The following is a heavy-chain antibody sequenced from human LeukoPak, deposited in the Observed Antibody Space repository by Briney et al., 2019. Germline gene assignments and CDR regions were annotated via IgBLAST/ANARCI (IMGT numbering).Heavy chain of an antibody. Sequence: ASVKVSCKASGYTFTSYDINWVRQATGQGLEWMGWMNPNSGNTGYAQKFQGRVTMTRNTSISTAYMELSSLRSEDTAVYYCARAYYDFWSGYYLGYYYYYGMDVRGQGTTVTVSS. D-gene: IGHD3-3*01. CDR2: MNPNSGNT. V-gene: IGHV1-8*01. J-gene: IGHJ6*02. CDR3: ARAYYDFWSGYYLGYYYYYGMDV. CDR1: GYTFTSYD.